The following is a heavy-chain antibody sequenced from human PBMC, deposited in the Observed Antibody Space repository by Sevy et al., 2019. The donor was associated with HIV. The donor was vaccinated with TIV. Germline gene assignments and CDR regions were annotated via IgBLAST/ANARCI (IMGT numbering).Heavy chain of an antibody. V-gene: IGHV3-30*02. CDR2: IQYDGSNK. CDR3: GKNTAGAGTGGFDY. CDR1: GFTFSYSG. J-gene: IGHJ4*01. D-gene: IGHD6-13*01. Sequence: GGSLRLSCAASGFTFSYSGMHWVRQAPGKGLEWVTFIQYDGSNKYYADSVKGRFTISRDNSKNTLYLQMNSLRRDDTCVYFGGKNTAGAGTGGFDYWGHGILVTVSS.